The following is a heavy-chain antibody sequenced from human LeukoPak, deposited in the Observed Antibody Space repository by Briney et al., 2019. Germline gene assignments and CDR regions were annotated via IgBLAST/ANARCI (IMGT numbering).Heavy chain of an antibody. CDR2: ISSDGSKK. CDR3: VAEIPESRGVYTDN. J-gene: IGHJ4*02. V-gene: IGHV3-30*03. Sequence: PGGSLRLSCAASGFTFSNCGMHWVRQAPGKGLEWVGIISSDGSKKYYADSMKGRFTISRDNSRNTVYLQMNSLRPEDTAMYYCVAEIPESRGVYTDNWGQGTLVTVSS. D-gene: IGHD3-10*01. CDR1: GFTFSNCG.